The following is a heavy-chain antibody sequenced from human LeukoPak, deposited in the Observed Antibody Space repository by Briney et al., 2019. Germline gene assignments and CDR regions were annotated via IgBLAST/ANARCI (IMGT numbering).Heavy chain of an antibody. CDR2: ISYGGSNK. Sequence: GGSLRLSCAASGFTFSSYAMPWVRQAPGKGLEWVAVISYGGSNKYYADSVKGRFTISRDNSKNTLYLQMNSLRAEDTAVYYCARDRVRFLEDYTRNEYFQHWGQGTLVTVSS. J-gene: IGHJ1*01. V-gene: IGHV3-30-3*01. CDR1: GFTFSSYA. CDR3: ARDRVRFLEDYTRNEYFQH. D-gene: IGHD3-3*01.